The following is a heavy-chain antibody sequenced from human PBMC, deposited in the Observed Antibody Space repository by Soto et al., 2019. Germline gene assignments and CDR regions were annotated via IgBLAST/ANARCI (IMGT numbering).Heavy chain of an antibody. J-gene: IGHJ5*02. Sequence: ASVKVSCKASGYTFTSYDINWVRQATGQGLEWMGWMNPNSGNTGYAQKFQGRVTMTRNTSISTAYMELSSLRSEDTAVYYCARGPVNSSSWCFAFLASKENWFGPWGRETLVTVAS. CDR2: MNPNSGNT. CDR1: GYTFTSYD. D-gene: IGHD6-13*01. V-gene: IGHV1-8*01. CDR3: ARGPVNSSSWCFAFLASKENWFGP.